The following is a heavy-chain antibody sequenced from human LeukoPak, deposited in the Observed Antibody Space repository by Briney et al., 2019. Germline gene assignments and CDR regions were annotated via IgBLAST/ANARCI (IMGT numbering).Heavy chain of an antibody. Sequence: GGSLTLSCVPSRFTFSSYAMRWVRQAPGKGLEWVSASSCSGGSTYYADSVKGRFTITRDNSKTTLYLQMNSLRAEDTAVYNCAKDLNMQAGTTDYWGQGNLVSVSS. CDR1: RFTFSSYA. CDR3: AKDLNMQAGTTDY. D-gene: IGHD1-7*01. V-gene: IGHV3-23*01. CDR2: SSCSGGST. J-gene: IGHJ4*02.